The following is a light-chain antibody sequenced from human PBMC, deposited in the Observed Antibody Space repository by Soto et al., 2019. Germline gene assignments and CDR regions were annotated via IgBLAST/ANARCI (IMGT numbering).Light chain of an antibody. J-gene: IGKJ1*01. CDR2: DAS. V-gene: IGKV3-20*01. CDR1: QSVRNSL. CDR3: HQYDTIVQT. Sequence: EIVLTQSPGTLAVYPGERATLSCRASQSVRNSLLAWYQQKPGQPPRLLIYDASTRATATPERFSGSGSGTDFTLTISRLEPEDFAVYYCHQYDTIVQTFGQGTKVDIK.